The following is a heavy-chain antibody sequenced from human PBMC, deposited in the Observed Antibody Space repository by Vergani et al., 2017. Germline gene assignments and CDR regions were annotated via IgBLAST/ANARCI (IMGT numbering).Heavy chain of an antibody. CDR1: GDRVSNKSAG. CDR3: AREDISLTVEGANYMDI. Sequence: QVQLHQSGPGLVKPSQTLTLTCAISGDRVSNKSAGWIWIPQSPSRGLVWLGRTYFMSKWYNDYAASVKSRMTINSDTSKNLFSLQLQSVTPEDTAVYYCAREDISLTVEGANYMDIWGKGTTVTVSS. CDR2: TYFMSKWYN. V-gene: IGHV6-1*01. D-gene: IGHD3-22*01. J-gene: IGHJ6*03.